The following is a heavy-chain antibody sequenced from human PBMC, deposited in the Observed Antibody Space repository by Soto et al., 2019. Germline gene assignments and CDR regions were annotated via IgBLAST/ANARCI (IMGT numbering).Heavy chain of an antibody. D-gene: IGHD5-12*01. J-gene: IGHJ4*01. CDR2: ISSSGSFT. CDR3: ATGSESGYDLFDY. Sequence: GGSLRLSCVASGFIFSDYYMSWIRQAPGKGLEWVSYISSSGSFTNYADSVKGRFSISRDNAKNSLYLHMNSLRAEDTAVYYCATGSESGYDLFDYWGHGTQVTVSS. V-gene: IGHV3-11*06. CDR1: GFIFSDYY.